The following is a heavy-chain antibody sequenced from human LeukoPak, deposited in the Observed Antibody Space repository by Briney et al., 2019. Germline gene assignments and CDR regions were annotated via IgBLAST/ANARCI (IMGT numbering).Heavy chain of an antibody. CDR1: GGSISSSNCY. CDR2: IYYSGST. CDR3: ASPSGTYYSRFHY. J-gene: IGHJ4*02. D-gene: IGHD1-26*01. Sequence: PSETLSLTCTVSGGSISSSNCYWGWIRQPPGKGLEWIGSIYYSGSTYYNPSLKSRVTISVDTSKNQFSLKLSSVTAADTAVYYCASPSGTYYSRFHYWGQGALVTVSS. V-gene: IGHV4-39*01.